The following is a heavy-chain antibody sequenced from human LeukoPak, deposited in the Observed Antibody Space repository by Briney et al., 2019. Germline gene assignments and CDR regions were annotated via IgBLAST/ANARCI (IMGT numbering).Heavy chain of an antibody. CDR3: ARDLDDYVWGSYRYSFFDY. Sequence: GGSLRLCCAASGFTFSSYWMHWVRQAPGKGLVWVSRINSDGSSTSYADSVKGRFTISRDNAKNTLYLQMNSLRAEDTAVYYCARDLDDYVWGSYRYSFFDYWGQGTLVTVSS. CDR1: GFTFSSYW. CDR2: INSDGSST. D-gene: IGHD3-16*02. V-gene: IGHV3-74*01. J-gene: IGHJ4*02.